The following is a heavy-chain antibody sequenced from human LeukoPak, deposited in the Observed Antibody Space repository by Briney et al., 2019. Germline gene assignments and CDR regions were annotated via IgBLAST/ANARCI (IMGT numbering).Heavy chain of an antibody. CDR3: ARDLDSSREDV. CDR2: INAGNGNT. Sequence: ASVKVSCKASGYTFTSYAIHWVRQAPGQRLEWMGWINAGNGNTKYSQKFQGRVTITRDTSASTAYMELSSLRSEDTAVYYCARDLDSSREDVWGQGTTVTVSS. D-gene: IGHD3-22*01. CDR1: GYTFTSYA. J-gene: IGHJ6*02. V-gene: IGHV1-3*01.